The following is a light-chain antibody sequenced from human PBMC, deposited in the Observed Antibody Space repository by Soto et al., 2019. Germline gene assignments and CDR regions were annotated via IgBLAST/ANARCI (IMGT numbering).Light chain of an antibody. J-gene: IGKJ2*01. V-gene: IGKV1-5*01. Sequence: DIQMTQSPSTLSASVGDRVTITCRASQSISRWLAWYQQKPGKAPRLLIYGASTRATGIPARFSGSGSGTEFTLTISSLQSEDFAVYYCQQYNNWPPYTFGQGTKVDIK. CDR2: GAS. CDR1: QSISRW. CDR3: QQYNNWPPYT.